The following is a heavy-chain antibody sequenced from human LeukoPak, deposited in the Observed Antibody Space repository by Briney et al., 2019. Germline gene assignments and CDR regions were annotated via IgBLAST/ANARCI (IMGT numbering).Heavy chain of an antibody. CDR3: AKDRNKEGVSSGWFL. Sequence: QAGGSLRLSCAASGFTFSSYGMHWVRQAPGKGLEWVAVIWYDGSNKYYVDSVKGRFTISRDNSKNTLYLQMNSLRAEDTAVYYCAKDRNKEGVSSGWFLWGQGTLVTVSS. J-gene: IGHJ4*02. CDR2: IWYDGSNK. V-gene: IGHV3-33*06. CDR1: GFTFSSYG. D-gene: IGHD6-19*01.